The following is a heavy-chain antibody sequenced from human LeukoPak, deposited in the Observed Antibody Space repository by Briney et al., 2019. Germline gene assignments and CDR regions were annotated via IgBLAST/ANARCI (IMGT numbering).Heavy chain of an antibody. CDR2: ISWNSGSI. V-gene: IGHV3-9*01. CDR1: GFTFDDYA. J-gene: IGHJ4*02. CDR3: AKDMGHIVATRSFDY. D-gene: IGHD5-12*01. Sequence: GRSLRLSCAASGFTFDDYAMHWVRQAPGKGLEWVSGISWNSGSIGYADSVKGRFTISRDNAKNSLYLQMNSLIAEDTALYYCAKDMGHIVATRSFDYWGQGTLVTVSS.